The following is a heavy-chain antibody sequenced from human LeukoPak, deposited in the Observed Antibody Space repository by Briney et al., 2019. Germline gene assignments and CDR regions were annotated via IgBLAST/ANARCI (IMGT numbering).Heavy chain of an antibody. CDR1: GGSISSSVYY. CDR2: IYYSGST. V-gene: IGHV4-39*07. Sequence: SETLSLTCTVSGGSISSSVYYWGWVRQPPGRGLEWIGTIYYSGSTFYNPSLKSRVTISVDTSKNQFSLKLSSVTAADTAVYYCARVPDILTGYYYFDYWGQGTLVTVSS. J-gene: IGHJ4*02. D-gene: IGHD3-9*01. CDR3: ARVPDILTGYYYFDY.